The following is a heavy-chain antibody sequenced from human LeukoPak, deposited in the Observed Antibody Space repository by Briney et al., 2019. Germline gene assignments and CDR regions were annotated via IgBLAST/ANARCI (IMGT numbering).Heavy chain of an antibody. CDR3: ARRMATVTDAFDI. CDR1: GDSLTSHF. V-gene: IGHV4-59*08. D-gene: IGHD5-24*01. Sequence: PSETLSLTCNVSGDSLTSHFWSWIRQTPGKGLEWIVYVFHSGTTNYSPSLKSRVTISLDTSKKQFYLRLASVTAADTAVYYCARRMATVTDAFDIWGRGTMVSVSS. J-gene: IGHJ3*02. CDR2: VFHSGTT.